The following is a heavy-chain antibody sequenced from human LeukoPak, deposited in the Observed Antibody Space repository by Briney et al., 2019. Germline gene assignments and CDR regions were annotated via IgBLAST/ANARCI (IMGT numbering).Heavy chain of an antibody. Sequence: PGGSLRLSCAASGFTFSSHWMHWVRQAPGQGLVWVSRINSDGVGTTYAGSVKGRFTISRDNAKNTLYLQMNSLRVEDTAVYYCRVATGGTDYWGQGTLVTV. J-gene: IGHJ4*02. CDR3: RVATGGTDY. V-gene: IGHV3-74*01. CDR1: GFTFSSHW. D-gene: IGHD6-13*01. CDR2: INSDGVGT.